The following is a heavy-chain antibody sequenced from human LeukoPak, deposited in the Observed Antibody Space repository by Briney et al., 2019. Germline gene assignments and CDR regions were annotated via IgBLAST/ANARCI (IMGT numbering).Heavy chain of an antibody. CDR2: INPNSGGT. V-gene: IGHV1-2*02. J-gene: IGHJ4*02. CDR1: GYTFTGYY. D-gene: IGHD4-17*01. Sequence: GSVKVSCKASGYTFTGYYMHWVRQAPGQGLEWMGWINPNSGGTNYAQKFQGRVTMTRDTPISTAYMELSRLRSDDTAVYYCARSKSHGDYINWGQGTLVTVSS. CDR3: ARSKSHGDYIN.